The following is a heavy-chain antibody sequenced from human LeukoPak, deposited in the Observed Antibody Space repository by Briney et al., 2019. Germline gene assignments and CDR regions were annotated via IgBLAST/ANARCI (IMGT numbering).Heavy chain of an antibody. J-gene: IGHJ4*02. Sequence: PSETLSLTCTVSGGSISSSSYYWGWIRQPPGKGLAWIGSIYYSGSTYYNPSLKSRVTISVDTSKNQFSLKLSSVTAADTAVYYCASDLGHADSDYWGQGTLVTVSS. CDR3: ASDLGHADSDY. CDR2: IYYSGST. V-gene: IGHV4-39*01. CDR1: GGSISSSSYY. D-gene: IGHD7-27*01.